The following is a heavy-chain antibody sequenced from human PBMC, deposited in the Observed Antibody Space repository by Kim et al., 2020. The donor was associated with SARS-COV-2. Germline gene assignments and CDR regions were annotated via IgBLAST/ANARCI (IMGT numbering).Heavy chain of an antibody. J-gene: IGHJ4*02. CDR2: ISSSSSYI. V-gene: IGHV3-21*01. Sequence: GGSLRLSCAASGFTFSSYSMNWVRQAPGKGLEWVSSISSSSSYIYYADSVKGRFTISRDNAKNSLYLQMNSLRAEDTAVYYCAREMATGNSGYEVFDYWGQGTLVTVSS. D-gene: IGHD5-12*01. CDR3: AREMATGNSGYEVFDY. CDR1: GFTFSSYS.